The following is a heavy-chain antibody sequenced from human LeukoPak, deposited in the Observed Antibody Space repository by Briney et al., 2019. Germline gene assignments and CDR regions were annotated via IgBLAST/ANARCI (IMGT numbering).Heavy chain of an antibody. CDR1: GFTFSSYW. Sequence: GGSLRLSCAASGFTFSSYWMSWVRQAPGKGLEWVANIKQDGSEKYYVDSVKGRFTISRDNAKNSLYLQMNSLRGEDTAVYYCARTPTLRGYSYGSLDYWGQGTLVTVSS. J-gene: IGHJ4*02. CDR2: IKQDGSEK. CDR3: ARTPTLRGYSYGSLDY. V-gene: IGHV3-7*01. D-gene: IGHD5-18*01.